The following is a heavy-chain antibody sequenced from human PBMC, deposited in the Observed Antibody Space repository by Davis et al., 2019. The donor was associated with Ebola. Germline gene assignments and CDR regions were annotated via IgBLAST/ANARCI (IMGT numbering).Heavy chain of an antibody. CDR2: INHSGSS. V-gene: IGHV4-34*01. CDR3: VRSVTMIRGVIPWFDP. CDR1: GGSFKSYY. J-gene: IGHJ5*01. D-gene: IGHD3-10*01. Sequence: MPSETLSLTCAVYGGSFKSYYWNWIRQPPGKGLEWIGEINHSGSSKYNPSLKSRVTMSADTSKKQVSLKLSSVTAADTAVYYCVRSVTMIRGVIPWFDPWGQGTLVAVSS.